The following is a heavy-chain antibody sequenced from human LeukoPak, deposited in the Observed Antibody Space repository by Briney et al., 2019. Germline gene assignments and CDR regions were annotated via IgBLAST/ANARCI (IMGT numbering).Heavy chain of an antibody. Sequence: GGSLRLSCAASGFTFSSYWMYWVRQAPGKGLAWVSRINSDGSGTSYADSVKGRITISRDNAKNTLYLQMNSLRAEDTAVYYCVRSGSSGRYYHFDYWGQGTLVTVSS. CDR1: GFTFSSYW. CDR2: INSDGSGT. V-gene: IGHV3-74*01. D-gene: IGHD6-19*01. CDR3: VRSGSSGRYYHFDY. J-gene: IGHJ4*02.